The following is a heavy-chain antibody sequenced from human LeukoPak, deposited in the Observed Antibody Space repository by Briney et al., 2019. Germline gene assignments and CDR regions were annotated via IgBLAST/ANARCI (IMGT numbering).Heavy chain of an antibody. D-gene: IGHD1-14*01. J-gene: IGHJ6*03. Sequence: SETLSLTCTVSGGSISSYYWSWIRQPPGKGLEWIGRIYTSGSTNYNPSLKSRVTMSVDTSKNQFSLKLSSVTAADTAVYYCARDNPPVLDYYYYYMDVWGKGTTVTVSS. CDR3: ARDNPPVLDYYYYYMDV. CDR2: IYTSGST. V-gene: IGHV4-4*07. CDR1: GGSISSYY.